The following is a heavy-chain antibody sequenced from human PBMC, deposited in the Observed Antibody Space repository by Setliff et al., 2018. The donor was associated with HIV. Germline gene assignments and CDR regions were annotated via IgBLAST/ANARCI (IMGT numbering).Heavy chain of an antibody. Sequence: SETLSLTCTVSGGSINVNNYYWGWVRQSPGKGLDYIGTIYYGGGTYYNPSLESRVTISADTSKNQFSLKLTSVTAADTAVYYCAAASSWDPLLDYWGQGTLVTVSS. CDR3: AAASSWDPLLDY. D-gene: IGHD6-13*01. V-gene: IGHV4-39*01. CDR2: IYYGGGT. J-gene: IGHJ4*02. CDR1: GGSINVNNYY.